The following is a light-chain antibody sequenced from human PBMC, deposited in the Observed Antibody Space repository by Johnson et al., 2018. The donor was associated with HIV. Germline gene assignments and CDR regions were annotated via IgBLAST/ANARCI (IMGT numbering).Light chain of an antibody. CDR2: DNS. Sequence: TQPPSVSAAPGQKVTISCSGNRSNIGDNFVSWYQHLPGTAPTLLVYDNSKRPSGIPDRFSATKSGTSATLGITGLQTGDEADYYCGTWDSSLRGYVFGTGTKVTVL. J-gene: IGLJ1*01. CDR3: GTWDSSLRGYV. CDR1: RSNIGDNF. V-gene: IGLV1-51*01.